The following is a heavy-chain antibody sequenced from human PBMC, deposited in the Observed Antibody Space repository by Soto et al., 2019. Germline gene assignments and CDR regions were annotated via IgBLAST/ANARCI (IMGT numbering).Heavy chain of an antibody. V-gene: IGHV1-69*13. D-gene: IGHD1-26*01. CDR1: GYTFTSYG. CDR2: IIPIFGTA. CDR3: ARDLNGSSKNWFDP. J-gene: IGHJ5*02. Sequence: ASVKVSCKASGYTFTSYGISWVRQAPGQGLEWMGGIIPIFGTANYAQKFQGRVTITADESTSTAYMELSSLRSEDTAVYYCARDLNGSSKNWFDPWGQGTLVTVSS.